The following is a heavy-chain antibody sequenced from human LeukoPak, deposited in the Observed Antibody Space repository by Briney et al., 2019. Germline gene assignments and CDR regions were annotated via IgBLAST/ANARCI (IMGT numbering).Heavy chain of an antibody. CDR3: ARAGSYYGSGNWFDP. J-gene: IGHJ5*02. V-gene: IGHV4-34*01. Sequence: SETLSLTCAVYGGSFSGYYWSWIRQPPGKGLEWIGEINHSGSTNYNPSLNSRVTISVDTSKNQFSLKLSSVTAADTAVYYCARAGSYYGSGNWFDPWGQGTLVTVSS. CDR2: INHSGST. CDR1: GGSFSGYY. D-gene: IGHD3-10*01.